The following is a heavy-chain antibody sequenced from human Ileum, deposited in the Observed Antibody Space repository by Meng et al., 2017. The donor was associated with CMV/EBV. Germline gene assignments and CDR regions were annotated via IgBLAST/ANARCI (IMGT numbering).Heavy chain of an antibody. CDR1: GGAINSNNYY. V-gene: IGHV4-39*07. CDR3: ARDITGSHFNH. D-gene: IGHD1-20*01. CDR2: IYYNGNT. J-gene: IGHJ4*02. Sequence: QVDLQEGVLGLVKPSKLLFLACTVSGGAINSNNYYWGWISQPPGKGLEWIGSIYYNGNTPYNPSLKSRVTISLDTSKNQFSLRLSSVTAADTAVYYCARDITGSHFNHWGQGVLVTVSS.